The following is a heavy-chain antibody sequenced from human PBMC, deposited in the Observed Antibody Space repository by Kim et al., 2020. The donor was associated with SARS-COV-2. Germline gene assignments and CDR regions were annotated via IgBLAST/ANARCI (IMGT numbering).Heavy chain of an antibody. V-gene: IGHV3-30*03. CDR1: GFTFSSYG. Sequence: GGSLRLSCAASGFTFSSYGMHWVRQAPGKGLEWVAVISYDGSNKYYADSVKGRFTISRDNSKNTLYLQMNSLRAEDTAVYYCATRNSDFDYWGQGTLVTVSS. CDR2: ISYDGSNK. J-gene: IGHJ4*02. CDR3: ATRNSDFDY. D-gene: IGHD4-4*01.